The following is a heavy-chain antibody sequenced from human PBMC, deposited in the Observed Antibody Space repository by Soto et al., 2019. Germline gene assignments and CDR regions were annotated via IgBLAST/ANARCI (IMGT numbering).Heavy chain of an antibody. D-gene: IGHD4-17*01. CDR2: ISDAAGSA. Sequence: EVQLLESGGXLVQPGGSLRLSCVASGFAFSSYAMSWVRQVPGKGLEWVSTISDAAGSAYYVDSVKGRFTISRDNSKKTLYLHMNSLRAEDSAVYYCARPYGGKIGDAPDLWGPGTRVTVSS. CDR1: GFAFSSYA. J-gene: IGHJ3*01. V-gene: IGHV3-23*01. CDR3: ARPYGGKIGDAPDL.